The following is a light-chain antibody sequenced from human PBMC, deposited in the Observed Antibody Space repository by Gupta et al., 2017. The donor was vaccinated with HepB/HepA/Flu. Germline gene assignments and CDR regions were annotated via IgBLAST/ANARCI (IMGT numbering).Light chain of an antibody. V-gene: IGKV3-20*01. J-gene: IGKJ5*01. CDR3: QQFGSSIT. CDR1: QSITNSY. Sequence: EIVLTQSPGTLSLSPGERATLSCRASQSITNSYLAWYQQKPGQAPRLLIYGASSRATGIPDMFSGSGSGTYFTLTISRLEPEYFALYYCQQFGSSITFGQGARLEIK. CDR2: GAS.